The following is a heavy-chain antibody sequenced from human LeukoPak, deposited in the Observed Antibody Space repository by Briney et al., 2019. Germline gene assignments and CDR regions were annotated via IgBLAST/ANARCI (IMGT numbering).Heavy chain of an antibody. CDR2: ITSTGSYI. V-gene: IGHV3-21*01. D-gene: IGHD1-26*01. J-gene: IGHJ6*03. Sequence: GGSLRLSCAASAFSFSDYNMNWVRQAPGKGLEWVSSITSTGSYIYYADSVKGRFTISRDNAKNSLFLQLNSLRAEDTAVYYCARDPYSGTYSDYYYYYMDVWGKGTTVTISS. CDR3: ARDPYSGTYSDYYYYYMDV. CDR1: AFSFSDYN.